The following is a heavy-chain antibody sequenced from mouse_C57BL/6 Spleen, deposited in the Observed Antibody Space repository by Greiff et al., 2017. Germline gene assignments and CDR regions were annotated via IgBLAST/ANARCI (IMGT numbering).Heavy chain of an antibody. J-gene: IGHJ3*01. CDR3: ARSEGYGNWFAY. V-gene: IGHV1-50*01. CDR2: IDPSDSYT. Sequence: QVQLKQPGAELVKPGASVKLSCKASGYTFTSYWMQWVKQRPGQGLEWIGEIDPSDSYTNYNQKFKGKATLTVDTSSSTAYMQLSSLTSEDSAVYYCARSEGYGNWFAYWGQGTLVTVSA. D-gene: IGHD2-1*01. CDR1: GYTFTSYW.